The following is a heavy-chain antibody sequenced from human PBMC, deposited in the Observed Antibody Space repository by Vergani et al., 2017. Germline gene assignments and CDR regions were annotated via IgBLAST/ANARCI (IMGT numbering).Heavy chain of an antibody. CDR1: GFTFSSYG. CDR2: IWYDGSNK. V-gene: IGHV3-33*01. CDR3: ARDAPQRGIAAAGIGWFDP. D-gene: IGHD6-13*01. J-gene: IGHJ5*02. Sequence: QVQLVESGGGVVQPGRSLRLSCAASGFTFSSYGMHWVRQAPGKGLEWVAVIWYDGSNKYYADSVKGRFTISRDNSKNTLYLQMNSLRAEDTAVYYCARDAPQRGIAAAGIGWFDPWGQGTLVTVSS.